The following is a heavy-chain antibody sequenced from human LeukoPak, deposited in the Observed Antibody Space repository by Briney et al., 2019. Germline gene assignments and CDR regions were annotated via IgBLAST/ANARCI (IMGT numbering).Heavy chain of an antibody. J-gene: IGHJ4*02. CDR1: GGSISSYY. D-gene: IGHD4-17*01. V-gene: IGHV4-59*01. CDR2: IYYSGST. Sequence: SETLSLTCTVSGGSISSYYRSWIRQPPGKGLEWIGYIYYSGSTNYNPSLKSRVTISVDTSKNQFSLKLSSVTAADTAVYYCASMTTGYFDYWGQGTLVTVSS. CDR3: ASMTTGYFDY.